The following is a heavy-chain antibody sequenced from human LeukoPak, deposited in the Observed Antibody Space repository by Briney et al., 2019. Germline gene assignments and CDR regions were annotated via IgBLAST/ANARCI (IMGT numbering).Heavy chain of an antibody. CDR1: GYTFTSYG. Sequence: ASVKVSCKASGYTFTSYGISWVRQAPGQGLEWMGWISAYNGNTNYAQKLQGRVTMTTDTSTSTAYMELRSLRSDDTAVYYCARDPDYDSSGHGFSAFDIWGQGTMVTVSS. V-gene: IGHV1-18*01. CDR3: ARDPDYDSSGHGFSAFDI. D-gene: IGHD3-22*01. J-gene: IGHJ3*02. CDR2: ISAYNGNT.